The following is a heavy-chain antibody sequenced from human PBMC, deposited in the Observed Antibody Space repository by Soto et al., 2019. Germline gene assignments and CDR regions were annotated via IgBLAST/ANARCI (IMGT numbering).Heavy chain of an antibody. D-gene: IGHD2-2*01. CDR3: ARLSSTSHWLPGFDP. CDR1: GFTSSSYW. Sequence: EVQLVESGGGLVQSGGSLRLSCAASGFTSSSYWMTWVRQAPGKGLEWVANIKQDGSERYYDDSVKGRVPSAREKAKNSLYLEMNSLRDEDTAVYYCARLSSTSHWLPGFDPWGQGTLVSISS. J-gene: IGHJ5*02. CDR2: IKQDGSER. V-gene: IGHV3-7*01.